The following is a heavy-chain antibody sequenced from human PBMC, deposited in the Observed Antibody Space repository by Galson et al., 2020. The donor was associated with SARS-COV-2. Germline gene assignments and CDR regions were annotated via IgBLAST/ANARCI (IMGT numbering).Heavy chain of an antibody. Sequence: GESLKISCAASGFTFSNYWMHWVRQAPGKGLVWVSRIHGDGRSRTYADSVKGRFTISRDSAKNTVSLQMNSLRAEDTAVYYCATQEFYYGSSGYEESDYGMDVWGQGTTVTVSS. V-gene: IGHV3-74*01. CDR2: IHGDGRSR. CDR3: ATQEFYYGSSGYEESDYGMDV. J-gene: IGHJ6*02. D-gene: IGHD3-22*01. CDR1: GFTFSNYW.